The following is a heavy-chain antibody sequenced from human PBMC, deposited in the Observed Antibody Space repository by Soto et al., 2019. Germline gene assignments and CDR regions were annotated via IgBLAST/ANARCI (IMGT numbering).Heavy chain of an antibody. J-gene: IGHJ3*02. V-gene: IGHV4-34*01. CDR1: GGSVNSGNYY. Sequence: QVQLQQWGAGLLKPSETLSLTCAVFGGSVNSGNYYWSWIRQPQGKGLEWIGEMSHSGGTHFNPSLKSRFTISVDTSKNQFSLKMSSVTAADTAIYYCARVERGTATTVVDAFDIWGPGTMFTVSS. CDR3: ARVERGTATTVVDAFDI. CDR2: MSHSGGT. D-gene: IGHD1-1*01.